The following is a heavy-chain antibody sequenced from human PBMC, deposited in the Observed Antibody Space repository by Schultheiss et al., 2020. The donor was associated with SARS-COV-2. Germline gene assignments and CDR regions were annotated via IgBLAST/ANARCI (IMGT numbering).Heavy chain of an antibody. CDR1: GFTFSSYG. CDR3: AKERMDSGSYSGYFQH. D-gene: IGHD1-26*01. CDR2: ISSNGGST. J-gene: IGHJ1*01. V-gene: IGHV3-64*04. Sequence: GGSLRLSCAASGFTFSSYGMHWVRQAPGKGLEYVSAISSNGGSTYYADSVKGRFTISRDNSKNTLYLQMNSLRAEDTAVYYCAKERMDSGSYSGYFQHWGQGTLVTVSS.